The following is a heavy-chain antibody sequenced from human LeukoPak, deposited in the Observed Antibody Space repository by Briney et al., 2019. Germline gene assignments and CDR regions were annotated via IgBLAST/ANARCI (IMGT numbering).Heavy chain of an antibody. J-gene: IGHJ6*02. Sequence: SETLSLTCAVSGGSISSGGYSWSWIRQPPGKGLEWIGYIYHSGSTYYNPSLKSRVTISVDRSKNQFSLKLSSVTAADTAVYYCAGGEMTTVTSVGRYHYYGMDVWGQGTTVTVSS. CDR1: GGSISSGGYS. V-gene: IGHV4-30-2*01. CDR3: AGGEMTTVTSVGRYHYYGMDV. D-gene: IGHD4-17*01. CDR2: IYHSGST.